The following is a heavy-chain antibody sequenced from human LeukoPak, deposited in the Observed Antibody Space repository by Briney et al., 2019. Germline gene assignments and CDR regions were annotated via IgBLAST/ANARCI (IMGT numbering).Heavy chain of an antibody. Sequence: ASVTVSCKASGGTFSSYAISWVRQAPGQGLEWMGGIIPIFGTANYAQKFQGRVTITADESTSTAYMELSSLRSGDTAMYYCARGLEYYYGSGSAWYYFDYWGQGTLVTVSS. V-gene: IGHV1-69*01. CDR1: GGTFSSYA. CDR2: IIPIFGTA. J-gene: IGHJ4*02. D-gene: IGHD3-10*01. CDR3: ARGLEYYYGSGSAWYYFDY.